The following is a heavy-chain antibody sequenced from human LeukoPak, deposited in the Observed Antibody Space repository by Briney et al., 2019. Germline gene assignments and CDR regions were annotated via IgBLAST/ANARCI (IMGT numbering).Heavy chain of an antibody. D-gene: IGHD3-3*01. Sequence: PSETLSLTCTVSGGSISSGGYYWSWIRQHPGKGLEWIGYIYYSGSTYYNPSLKSRVTISVDTSKNQFSLKLSSVTAADTAVYYCARTHYDFWSGHNWFDPCGQGTLVTVSS. CDR1: GGSISSGGYY. CDR3: ARTHYDFWSGHNWFDP. CDR2: IYYSGST. J-gene: IGHJ5*02. V-gene: IGHV4-31*03.